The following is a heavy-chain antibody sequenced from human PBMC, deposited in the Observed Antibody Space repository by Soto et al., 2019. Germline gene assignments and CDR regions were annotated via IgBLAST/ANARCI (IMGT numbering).Heavy chain of an antibody. CDR1: GYTFTSYA. J-gene: IGHJ4*02. D-gene: IGHD3-22*01. CDR3: ARAAYYYDSSGYYPGDY. Sequence: ASVKVSCKASGYTFTSYAMHWVRQAPGQRLEWMGWINAGNGNTKYSQKFQGRVTITRDTSASTAYMELSSLRSEDTAVYYCARAAYYYDSSGYYPGDYWGQGSLVTVSS. V-gene: IGHV1-3*01. CDR2: INAGNGNT.